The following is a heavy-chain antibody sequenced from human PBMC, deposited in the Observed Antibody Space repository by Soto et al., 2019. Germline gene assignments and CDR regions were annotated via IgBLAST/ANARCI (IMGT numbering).Heavy chain of an antibody. D-gene: IGHD5-18*01. CDR3: ARDHSYGYYYGMDV. CDR1: GFTVSSNY. J-gene: IGHJ6*02. CDR2: IYSGGST. Sequence: GGSLRLSCAASGFTVSSNYMSWVRQAPGKGLEWVSVIYSGGSTYYADSVKGRFTISRDNSKNTLYLQMNSLRAEDTAVYYCARDHSYGYYYGMDVWGQGTTVTVSS. V-gene: IGHV3-53*01.